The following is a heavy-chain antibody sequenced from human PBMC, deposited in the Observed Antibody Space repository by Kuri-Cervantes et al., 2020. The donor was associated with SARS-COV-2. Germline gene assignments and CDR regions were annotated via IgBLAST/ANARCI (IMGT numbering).Heavy chain of an antibody. J-gene: IGHJ4*02. CDR2: ISSSSSYI. CDR1: GFSFSDAW. V-gene: IGHV3-21*01. CDR3: ARAQYYYDSSGPTDY. Sequence: GGSLRLSCVGTGFSFSDAWMSWVRQTPGKGLEWVSSISSSSSYIYYADSVKGRFTISRDNAKNSLYLQMISLRAEDTAVYYCARAQYYYDSSGPTDYWGQGTLVTVSS. D-gene: IGHD3-22*01.